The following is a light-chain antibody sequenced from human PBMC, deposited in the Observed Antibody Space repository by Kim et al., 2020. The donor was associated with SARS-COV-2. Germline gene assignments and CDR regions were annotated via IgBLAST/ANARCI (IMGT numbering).Light chain of an antibody. V-gene: IGLV6-57*03. J-gene: IGLJ2*01. CDR3: QSYDSSNVV. Sequence: GKTVTISCTRSSGSIASNYGQWYRQRPGSAPTTVIYEDNQRPSGVPDRFSGSIDSSSNSASLTISGLKTEDEADYYCQSYDSSNVVFGGGTQLTVL. CDR2: EDN. CDR1: SGSIASNY.